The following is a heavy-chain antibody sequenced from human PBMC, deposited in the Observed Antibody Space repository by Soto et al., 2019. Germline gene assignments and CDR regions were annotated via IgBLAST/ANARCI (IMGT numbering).Heavy chain of an antibody. CDR2: INAGNGNT. CDR1: GYTFTSYA. D-gene: IGHD5-18*01. Sequence: QVQFVQSGAEVKKPGASVKVSCKASGYTFTSYAMHWVRQAPGQRLEWMGWINAGNGNTKYSQKFQGRVTITRDTSASTAYMELSRLRSEDTAVYYCARGLNGYWHYFEYWGQGTLVTVSS. J-gene: IGHJ4*02. CDR3: ARGLNGYWHYFEY. V-gene: IGHV1-3*01.